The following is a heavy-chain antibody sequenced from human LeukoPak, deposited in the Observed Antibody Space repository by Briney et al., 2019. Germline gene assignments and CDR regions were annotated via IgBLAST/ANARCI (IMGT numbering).Heavy chain of an antibody. CDR2: IHYSGST. V-gene: IGHV4-31*01. CDR1: GGSISSGGYY. CDR3: GSSRDRTHYAAFDY. D-gene: IGHD4-17*01. Sequence: SETLSLTCTVSGGSISSGGYYWSWIRQHPGKGLEWIGYIHYSGSTYYNPSLKSQVSISLDTSKNQFSLKLSSVTAADTAVYYCGSSRDRTHYAAFDYWGQGPLVTVSS. J-gene: IGHJ4*02.